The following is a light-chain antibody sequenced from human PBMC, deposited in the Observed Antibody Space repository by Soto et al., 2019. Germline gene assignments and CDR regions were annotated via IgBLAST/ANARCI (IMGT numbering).Light chain of an antibody. CDR1: QTMSNN. Sequence: VMTQSPVTLSVSQGEGATLSCRASQTMSNNLAWYQQKPGQPPRLLIYGASTRATGIPARFSGSGSGTEFTLTISSLQSEDFAVYYCQQYHNWPTFGQGTKVDIK. J-gene: IGKJ1*01. CDR3: QQYHNWPT. CDR2: GAS. V-gene: IGKV3-15*01.